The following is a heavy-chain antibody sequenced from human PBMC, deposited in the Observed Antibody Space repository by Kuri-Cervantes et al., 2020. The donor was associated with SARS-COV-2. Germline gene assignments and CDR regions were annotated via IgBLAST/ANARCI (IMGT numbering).Heavy chain of an antibody. Sequence: GESLKISCAASGFTFSSYSMNWVRQAPGKGLEWVSSISSSSSYIYYADSVKGRFTISRDNAKNSLYLQMNSLRAEDTAVYYCARDMPAKDERTYYDFWSGSAPTTIYGMDVWGQGTTVTVSS. J-gene: IGHJ6*02. CDR1: GFTFSSYS. CDR3: ARDMPAKDERTYYDFWSGSAPTTIYGMDV. D-gene: IGHD3-3*01. V-gene: IGHV3-21*01. CDR2: ISSSSSYI.